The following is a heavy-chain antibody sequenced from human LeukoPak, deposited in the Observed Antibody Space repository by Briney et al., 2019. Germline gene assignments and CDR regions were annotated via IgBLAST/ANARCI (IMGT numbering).Heavy chain of an antibody. CDR3: AKVPSYDFWSGYYDAFDI. Sequence: GGSLRLSCAASGFTFSSYSMNWVRQAPGKGLEWVSSISSSSSYIYYADSVKGRFTISRDNSKNTLYLQMNSLRAEDTAVYYCAKVPSYDFWSGYYDAFDIWGQGTMVTVSS. CDR2: ISSSSSYI. J-gene: IGHJ3*02. CDR1: GFTFSSYS. V-gene: IGHV3-21*01. D-gene: IGHD3-3*01.